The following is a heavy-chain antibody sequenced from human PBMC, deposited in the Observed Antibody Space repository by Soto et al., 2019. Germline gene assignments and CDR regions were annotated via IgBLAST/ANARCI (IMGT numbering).Heavy chain of an antibody. CDR3: ARGHSTDCSNGICSFFYNHEMDV. D-gene: IGHD2-8*01. CDR2: INPKSGGT. J-gene: IGHJ6*02. Sequence: ASVKVSCKASGYSFTDYHIHWVRQAPGQGLEWLGRINPKSGGTSTAQKFQGWVTMTRDRSISTVYMELTRLRSDDTAVYFCARGHSTDCSNGICSFFYNHEMDVWGQGTTVTVSS. V-gene: IGHV1-2*04. CDR1: GYSFTDYH.